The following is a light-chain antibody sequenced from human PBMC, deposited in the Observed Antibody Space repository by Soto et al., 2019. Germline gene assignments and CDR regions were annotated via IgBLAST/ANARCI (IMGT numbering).Light chain of an antibody. CDR2: GAS. V-gene: IGKV3-20*01. J-gene: IGKJ5*01. Sequence: EIVLTQSPATLSVSPGGGATLSCRASQSVSSHLAWYQQKPGQGPRLLIYGASSRATGIPDRFSGSGSGTDFTLTISRLEPEDFAVYYCQQYGSSPRVTFGQGTRLEIK. CDR3: QQYGSSPRVT. CDR1: QSVSSH.